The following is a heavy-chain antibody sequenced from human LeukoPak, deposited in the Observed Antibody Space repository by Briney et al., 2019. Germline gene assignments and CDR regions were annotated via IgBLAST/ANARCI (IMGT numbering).Heavy chain of an antibody. Sequence: GASVKVSCKASGGTFISYAISWVRQAPGQGLEWMGGIIPIFGTANYAQKFQGRVTITADESTSTAYMELSSLRSEDTAVYYCASPDGYNSDYFDYWGQGTLVTVSS. CDR2: IIPIFGTA. V-gene: IGHV1-69*13. D-gene: IGHD5-24*01. CDR3: ASPDGYNSDYFDY. CDR1: GGTFISYA. J-gene: IGHJ4*02.